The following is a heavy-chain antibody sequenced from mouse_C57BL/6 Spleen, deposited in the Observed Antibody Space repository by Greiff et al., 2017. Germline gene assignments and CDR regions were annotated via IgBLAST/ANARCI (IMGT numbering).Heavy chain of an antibody. J-gene: IGHJ3*01. CDR2: INPDSSTI. CDR1: GIDFSRYW. D-gene: IGHD1-1*01. V-gene: IGHV4-1*01. CDR3: ASAHYYGSSATGFAY. Sequence: EAGGIDFSRYWMSWVRRAPGKGLEWIGEINPDSSTINYAPSLKDKFIISRDNAKNTLYLQMSKVRSEDTALYYCASAHYYGSSATGFAYWGQGTLVTVSA.